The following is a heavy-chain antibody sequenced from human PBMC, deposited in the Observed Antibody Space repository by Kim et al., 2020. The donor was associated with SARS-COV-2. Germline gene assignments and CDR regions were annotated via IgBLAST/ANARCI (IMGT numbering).Heavy chain of an antibody. CDR3: ARVGYDYVWGSYRDYYYYYGMDV. CDR2: ISSSSSYT. CDR1: GFTFSDYY. Sequence: GGSLRLSCAASGFTFSDYYMSWIRQAPGKGLEWVSYISSSSSYTNYADSVKGRFTISRDNAKNSLYLQMNSLRAEDTAVYYCARVGYDYVWGSYRDYYYYYGMDVWGPRDHGHRIL. V-gene: IGHV3-11*05. D-gene: IGHD3-16*02. J-gene: IGHJ6*01.